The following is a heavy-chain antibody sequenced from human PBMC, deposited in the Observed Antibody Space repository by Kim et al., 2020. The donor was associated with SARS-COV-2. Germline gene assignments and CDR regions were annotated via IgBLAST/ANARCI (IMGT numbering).Heavy chain of an antibody. Sequence: ADSVKGRFTISRDNSKNTLYLQMTSLRAEDTAVYYCARAYSGSYYNAFDIWGQGTMVTVSS. V-gene: IGHV3-30*01. J-gene: IGHJ3*02. CDR3: ARAYSGSYYNAFDI. D-gene: IGHD1-26*01.